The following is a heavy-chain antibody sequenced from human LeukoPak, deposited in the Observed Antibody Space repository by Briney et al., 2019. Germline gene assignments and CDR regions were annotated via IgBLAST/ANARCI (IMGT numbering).Heavy chain of an antibody. J-gene: IGHJ4*02. V-gene: IGHV1-8*03. CDR2: MNPISGNT. Sequence: ASVKVSCKASGYTFTSYDINWVRQATGQGLEWMGWMNPISGNTGYAQKFQGRVTITRNTSISTAYMELSSLRSEDTAVYYCARGYYYDSSGYYFVAFDYWGQGTLVTVSS. CDR1: GYTFTSYD. D-gene: IGHD3-22*01. CDR3: ARGYYYDSSGYYFVAFDY.